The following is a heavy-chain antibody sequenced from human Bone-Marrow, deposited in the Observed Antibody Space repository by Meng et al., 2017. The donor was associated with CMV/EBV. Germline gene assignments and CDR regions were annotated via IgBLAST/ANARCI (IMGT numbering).Heavy chain of an antibody. CDR3: ASGNLNRITIFGVAYDAFDI. Sequence: ASVKVSCKASGYTFTSYDINWVRQAIGQGLEWMGWMNPNSGNTGYAQKFQGRVTMTRNTSISTAYMELSSLRSEDTAVYYCASGNLNRITIFGVAYDAFDIWGQGTMVTVSS. CDR1: GYTFTSYD. CDR2: MNPNSGNT. V-gene: IGHV1-8*01. D-gene: IGHD3-3*01. J-gene: IGHJ3*02.